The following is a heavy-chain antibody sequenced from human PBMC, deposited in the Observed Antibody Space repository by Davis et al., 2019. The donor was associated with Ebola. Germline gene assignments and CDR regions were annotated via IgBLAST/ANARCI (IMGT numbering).Heavy chain of an antibody. CDR2: ISAYNGNT. V-gene: IGHV1-18*01. CDR1: GYTFTSYG. Sequence: ASVKVSCKASGYTFTSYGISWVRQAPGQGLEWMGWISAYNGNTNYAQKFQGRVTMTTDTSTSTAYMELSSLRSEDTAVYYCARDSPMTTVTMGWFDPWGQGTLVTVSS. J-gene: IGHJ5*02. CDR3: ARDSPMTTVTMGWFDP. D-gene: IGHD4-17*01.